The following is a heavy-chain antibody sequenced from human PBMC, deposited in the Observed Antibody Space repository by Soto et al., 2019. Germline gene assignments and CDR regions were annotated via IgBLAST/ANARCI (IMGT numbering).Heavy chain of an antibody. CDR2: ISGSGGST. D-gene: IGHD6-19*01. V-gene: IGHV3-23*01. J-gene: IGHJ4*02. Sequence: EVQLLESGGGLVQPGGSLRLSCAASGFTFSSYAMNWVRQAPGKGLEWVSVISGSGGSTYYADSVKGRFTISRDNSKNTLYLQMNGLRAEDTAVYYCAVRSSGWYFDYWGQGTLVTVSS. CDR3: AVRSSGWYFDY. CDR1: GFTFSSYA.